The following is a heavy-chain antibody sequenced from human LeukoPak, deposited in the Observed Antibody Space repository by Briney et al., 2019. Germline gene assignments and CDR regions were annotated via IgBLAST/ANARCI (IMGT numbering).Heavy chain of an antibody. CDR1: GFSFSTYA. J-gene: IGHJ1*01. V-gene: IGHV3-23*01. CDR2: ITGGGGTT. CDR3: ARPRENHYDRPFHH. D-gene: IGHD3-16*01. Sequence: GGSLRLSCSTSGFSFSTYAMGWVRQAPGKGLEWVSTITGGGGTTYYADSVKGRFTISRDNFKNTLYLQMNSLRDDDTAVYYCARPRENHYDRPFHHWGQGTLVTVSS.